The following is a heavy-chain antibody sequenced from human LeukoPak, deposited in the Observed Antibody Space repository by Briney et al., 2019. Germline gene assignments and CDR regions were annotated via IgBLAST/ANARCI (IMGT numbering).Heavy chain of an antibody. D-gene: IGHD3-3*01. Sequence: PGGSLRLSCAASGFTFSDYWMTWVRQAPGKGLEWVAVISYDGSNKYYADSVKGRFTISRDNSKNTLYLQMNSLRAEDTAVYYCARDSWIFGVVSDAFDIWGQGTMVTVSS. CDR3: ARDSWIFGVVSDAFDI. J-gene: IGHJ3*02. V-gene: IGHV3-30-3*01. CDR2: ISYDGSNK. CDR1: GFTFSDYW.